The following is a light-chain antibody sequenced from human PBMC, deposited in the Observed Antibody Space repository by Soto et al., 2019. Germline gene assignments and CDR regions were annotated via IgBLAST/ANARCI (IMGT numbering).Light chain of an antibody. Sequence: EIVLTQSPGTLSLSPGERATLSCRASQSVSSSYLAWYQQKPGQAPRQLIYGASSRATGIPDRFSGSGSGTDFTLTITRLEPEDFAVYYCQHYRTSFGGGRGWRSN. J-gene: IGKJ4*01. CDR1: QSVSSSY. CDR3: QHYRTS. CDR2: GAS. V-gene: IGKV3-20*01.